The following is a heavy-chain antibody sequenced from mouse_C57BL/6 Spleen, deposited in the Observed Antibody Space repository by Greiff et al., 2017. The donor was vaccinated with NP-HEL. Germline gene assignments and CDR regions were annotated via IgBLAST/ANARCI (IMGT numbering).Heavy chain of an antibody. D-gene: IGHD4-1*01. CDR2: INPSRGYT. V-gene: IGHV1-4*01. CDR1: GYPFTSYT. J-gene: IGHJ2*01. Sequence: VQLQQSGAELARPGASVKMSCKASGYPFTSYTMHWVKQRPGQGLEWIGYINPSRGYTKYNQKFKDKATLTADKSSSTACMQLSSLTSEDSAVYYCARSGGLGQDYWGQGTTLTVSS. CDR3: ARSGGLGQDY.